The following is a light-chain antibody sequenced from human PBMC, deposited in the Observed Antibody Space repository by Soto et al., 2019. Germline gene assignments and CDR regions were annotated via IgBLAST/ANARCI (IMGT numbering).Light chain of an antibody. V-gene: IGKV3-20*01. Sequence: EIVLTQSPGTLSLSPGDRATLSCRASQSINSNYLAWYQQKPGQAPRLLIYGASSRATGIPDRFSGSGSGTDFTLPISRLEPEDFAVYYCQQYGSSPRTFGQGTKVDIK. CDR3: QQYGSSPRT. CDR1: QSINSNY. CDR2: GAS. J-gene: IGKJ1*01.